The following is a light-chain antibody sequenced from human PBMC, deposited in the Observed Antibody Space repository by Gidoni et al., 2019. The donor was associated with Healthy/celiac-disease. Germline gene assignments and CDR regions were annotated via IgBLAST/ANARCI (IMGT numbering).Light chain of an antibody. CDR3: CSYAGSYTFV. V-gene: IGLV2-11*01. CDR1: SSDVGGYNY. Sequence: QSALTPPRSVSGSPGPSVTISCTGTSSDVGGYNYVSWYQQHPGKAPKLMIYDVSKRPSGVPDRFSGSKSGNTASLTISGLQAEDEADYYCCSYAGSYTFVFGGGTKLTVL. CDR2: DVS. J-gene: IGLJ3*02.